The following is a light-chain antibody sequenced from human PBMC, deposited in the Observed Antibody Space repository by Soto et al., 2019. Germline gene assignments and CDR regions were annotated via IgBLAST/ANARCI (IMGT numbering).Light chain of an antibody. Sequence: DIQMTQSPSILSASVGDRVTITFRASQSIGSWVAWYQQKPGRAPNLLIHKASHLESGVPSRFSGSGSGTEFTLTISSLQPGDFATYYCQHYTSYPWPFGQGTKVDIK. J-gene: IGKJ1*01. CDR1: QSIGSW. CDR3: QHYTSYPWP. CDR2: KAS. V-gene: IGKV1-5*03.